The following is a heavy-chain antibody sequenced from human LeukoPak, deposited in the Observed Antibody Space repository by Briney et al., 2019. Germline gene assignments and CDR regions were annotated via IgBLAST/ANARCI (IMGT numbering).Heavy chain of an antibody. V-gene: IGHV3-30*18. Sequence: GGSLRLSCAASGFTFSSYGMHWVRQAPGKGLEWVAVISYDGSNKYYADSVKGRFTISRDNSKNTLYLQMNSLRAEDTAVYYCAKDHSHYYGSGSYVLDVWGKGTTVTVSS. CDR1: GFTFSSYG. D-gene: IGHD3-10*01. CDR3: AKDHSHYYGSGSYVLDV. J-gene: IGHJ6*04. CDR2: ISYDGSNK.